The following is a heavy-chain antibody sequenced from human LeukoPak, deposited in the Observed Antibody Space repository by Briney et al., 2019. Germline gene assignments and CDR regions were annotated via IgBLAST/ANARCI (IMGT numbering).Heavy chain of an antibody. J-gene: IGHJ6*04. CDR2: INSYNGNT. CDR3: ARDREATMVRGESGYYGMDV. V-gene: IGHV1-18*01. D-gene: IGHD3-10*01. CDR1: GYTFTIYG. Sequence: ASVKVSCKTSGYTFTIYGISWVRQAPGQGLEWMGWINSYNGNTNFAQKFQGRVTVTTDTSTTTAYMELRSLRSDDTALYYCARDREATMVRGESGYYGMDVWGKGTTVTVSS.